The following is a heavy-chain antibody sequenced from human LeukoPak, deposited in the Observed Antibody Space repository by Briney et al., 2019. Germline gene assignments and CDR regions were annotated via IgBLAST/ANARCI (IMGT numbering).Heavy chain of an antibody. CDR1: GYTFTGYY. Sequence: ASVKVSCKASGYTFTGYYMHWVRQAPGQGLEWMGGIIPIFGTANYAQKFQGRVTITADKSTSTAYMELSSLRSEDTAVYYCARLITMVRGGYYYYYMDVWGKGTTVTVSS. V-gene: IGHV1-69*06. D-gene: IGHD3-10*01. CDR3: ARLITMVRGGYYYYYMDV. J-gene: IGHJ6*03. CDR2: IIPIFGTA.